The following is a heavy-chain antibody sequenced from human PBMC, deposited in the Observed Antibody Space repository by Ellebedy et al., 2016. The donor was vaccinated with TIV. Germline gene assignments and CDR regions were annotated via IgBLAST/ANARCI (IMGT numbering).Heavy chain of an antibody. CDR3: AMEQWLSTAHDAYDI. J-gene: IGHJ3*02. CDR1: GFTFDTYG. V-gene: IGHV3-30*02. CDR2: TLYDGSNK. D-gene: IGHD6-19*01. Sequence: PGGSLRLSCAASGFTFDTYGMHWVRQAPGKGLEWVAFTLYDGSNKYYADSVKGRFSVSRDNSKNTLFLQMNSLRGDDTAVYFCAMEQWLSTAHDAYDIWGQGTMVTVSS.